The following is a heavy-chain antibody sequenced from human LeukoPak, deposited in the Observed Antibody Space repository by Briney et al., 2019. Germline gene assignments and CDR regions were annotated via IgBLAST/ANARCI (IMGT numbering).Heavy chain of an antibody. Sequence: GGSLRLSCGACGLPFRSYCMNWVRQAPGRGLEWVANIKPDGSDKYYVDSVKGRFTISRDSAKNSLYLQMNSLGAEDTAVYYCTRGVSSDFWGQGTLVIVSS. V-gene: IGHV3-7*05. J-gene: IGHJ4*02. D-gene: IGHD2-2*01. CDR1: GLPFRSYC. CDR3: TRGVSSDF. CDR2: IKPDGSDK.